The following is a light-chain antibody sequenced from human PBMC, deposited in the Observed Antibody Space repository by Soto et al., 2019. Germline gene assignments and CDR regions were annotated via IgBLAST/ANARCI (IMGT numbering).Light chain of an antibody. CDR3: QRYDTSPT. J-gene: IGKJ1*01. V-gene: IGKV3-20*01. Sequence: EIVLTQSPGTLSLPAGERATLSCRASQTVSNNYLAWYQQKPGQVPTVLLYGASNRATGIPDRFSGSGSGTDFTLTISRLEPEDFAVYYCQRYDTSPTFGQGTRVEIK. CDR1: QTVSNNY. CDR2: GAS.